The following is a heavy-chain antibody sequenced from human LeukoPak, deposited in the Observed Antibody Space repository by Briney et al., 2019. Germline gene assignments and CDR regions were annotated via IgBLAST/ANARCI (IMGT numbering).Heavy chain of an antibody. V-gene: IGHV4-4*07. Sequence: SETLPLTCTVSVGSISSYYWGWIRQPAGKGLEWIGRIYTSGTTHYNPSLTRRVTMSVDTPKNQFSLKLSSVTAGGTAGYYCPRSGNWLDPWGEGTLATVSS. CDR3: PRSGNWLDP. J-gene: IGHJ5*02. D-gene: IGHD6-25*01. CDR2: IYTSGTT. CDR1: VGSISSYY.